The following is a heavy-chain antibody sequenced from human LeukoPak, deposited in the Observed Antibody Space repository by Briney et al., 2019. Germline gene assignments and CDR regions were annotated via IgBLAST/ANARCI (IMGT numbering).Heavy chain of an antibody. CDR2: IYYTGST. CDR3: ARHSRSYYGSGSYYFDY. CDR1: GGSISTGSYY. V-gene: IGHV4-39*01. J-gene: IGHJ4*02. Sequence: SETLSLTCTVSGGSISTGSYYWGWIRQPPGKGLEWIGSIYYTGSTYYNPSLKSRVTISVDTSKNQLSLKLSSVTAADTAVYYCARHSRSYYGSGSYYFDYWGQGTLVTVSS. D-gene: IGHD3-10*01.